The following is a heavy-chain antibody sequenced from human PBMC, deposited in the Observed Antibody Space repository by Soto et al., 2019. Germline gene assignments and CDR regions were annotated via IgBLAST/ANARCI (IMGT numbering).Heavy chain of an antibody. Sequence: GGSLRLSCAASGFPFSSYAMSWVRQAPGKGLEWVSAISGSGGSTYYADSVKGRFTISRDNSKNTLYLQMNSLRAEDTAVYYCAKDVTGYSSGWYDYWGQGTPVTVSS. V-gene: IGHV3-23*01. CDR3: AKDVTGYSSGWYDY. D-gene: IGHD6-19*01. CDR2: ISGSGGST. CDR1: GFPFSSYA. J-gene: IGHJ4*02.